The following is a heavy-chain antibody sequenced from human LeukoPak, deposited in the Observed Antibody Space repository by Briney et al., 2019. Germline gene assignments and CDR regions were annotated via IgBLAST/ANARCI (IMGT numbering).Heavy chain of an antibody. CDR2: IYYSGST. J-gene: IGHJ4*02. D-gene: IGHD6-19*01. V-gene: IGHV4-61*01. CDR1: GGSVSSGSYY. Sequence: SETLSLTCTVSGGSVSSGSYYWSWIRQPPGKGLEWIGYIYYSGSTNYNPSLKSRVTISVDTSKNLFSLKLSSVTAADTAVYYCARELAVAGKGGYDYWGQGTLVTVSS. CDR3: ARELAVAGKGGYDY.